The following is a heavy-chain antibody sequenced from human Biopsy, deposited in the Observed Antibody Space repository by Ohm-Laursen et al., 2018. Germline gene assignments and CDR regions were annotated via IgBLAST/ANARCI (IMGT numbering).Heavy chain of an antibody. J-gene: IGHJ4*02. V-gene: IGHV4-31*01. CDR3: ARLGSGDYFPTFFDF. Sequence: PSQTLSLTCSVSGGSINSGGHFWGWVRQSPGKGLEWIGYIYDNGDTYYNPSLMSLVSISADTSKNQVSLRLNSVTAADTAVYYCARLGSGDYFPTFFDFWGQGALVTVSS. D-gene: IGHD5-12*01. CDR1: GGSINSGGHF. CDR2: IYDNGDT.